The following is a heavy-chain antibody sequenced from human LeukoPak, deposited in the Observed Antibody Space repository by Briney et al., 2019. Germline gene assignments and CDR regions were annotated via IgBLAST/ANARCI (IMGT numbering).Heavy chain of an antibody. D-gene: IGHD2/OR15-2a*01. CDR3: ARAGYFDDAFDI. J-gene: IGHJ3*02. CDR1: GFTFSSYD. V-gene: IGHV3-13*01. Sequence: GGFLRLSCAASGFTFSSYDMHWVRQATGKGLEWVSAIGTAGDTYYPGSVKGRFTISRENAKNSLYLQMNSLRAGDTAVYYCARAGYFDDAFDIWGQGTMVTVSS. CDR2: IGTAGDT.